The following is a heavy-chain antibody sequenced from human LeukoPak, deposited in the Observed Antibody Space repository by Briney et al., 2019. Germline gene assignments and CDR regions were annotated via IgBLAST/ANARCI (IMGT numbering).Heavy chain of an antibody. Sequence: GGSLRLSCAASGFTFSSYAMSWVRQAPGKGLGWVSAISGSGGSTYYADSVKGRFTISRDNSKNSLYLQMNSLRAEDTAVYYCAREGGRRWFGESRYYFDYWGQGTLVTVSS. V-gene: IGHV3-23*01. CDR3: AREGGRRWFGESRYYFDY. CDR1: GFTFSSYA. J-gene: IGHJ4*02. D-gene: IGHD3-10*01. CDR2: ISGSGGST.